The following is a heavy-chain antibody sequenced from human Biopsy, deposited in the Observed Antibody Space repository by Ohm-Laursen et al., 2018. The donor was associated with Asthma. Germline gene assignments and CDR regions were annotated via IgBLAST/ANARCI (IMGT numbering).Heavy chain of an antibody. D-gene: IGHD6-19*01. V-gene: IGHV3-30-3*01. CDR2: ISYDGSSI. CDR3: AREGVAGTHIED. J-gene: IGHJ4*02. Sequence: SLRLSCAASRFTYEMHWVRQASGKGLEWVAVISYDGSSIYYADSVKGRFTISRDNSKNTLSLQMNSLAAEDTAVYYCAREGVAGTHIEDWGQGTLVTVSS. CDR1: RFTYE.